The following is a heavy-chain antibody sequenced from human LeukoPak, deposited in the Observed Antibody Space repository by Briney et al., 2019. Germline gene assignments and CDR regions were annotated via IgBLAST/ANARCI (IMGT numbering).Heavy chain of an antibody. CDR2: ISAYNGNT. D-gene: IGHD6-13*01. CDR1: GYTFTSYG. J-gene: IGHJ6*02. Sequence: ASVKVSCKAYGYTFTSYGISWVRQAPGQGLEWMGWISAYNGNTNYAQKLQGRVTMTTDTSTSTAYMELRSLRSDDTAVYYCARERSSFPYYYYYGMDVWGQGTTVTVSS. V-gene: IGHV1-18*01. CDR3: ARERSSFPYYYYYGMDV.